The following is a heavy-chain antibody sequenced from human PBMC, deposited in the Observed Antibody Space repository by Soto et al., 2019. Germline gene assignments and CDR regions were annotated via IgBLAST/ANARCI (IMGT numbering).Heavy chain of an antibody. CDR3: ARGGLGYNWNDGAFDI. CDR2: IIPIFGTA. CDR1: GSTFSSYA. J-gene: IGHJ3*02. Sequence: GASVKVSCKASGSTFSSYAISCVRQAPGQGLEWMGGIIPIFGTANYAQKFQGRVTITADKSTSTAYMELSSLRSEDTAVYYCARGGLGYNWNDGAFDIWGQGTMVTVSS. V-gene: IGHV1-69*06. D-gene: IGHD1-1*01.